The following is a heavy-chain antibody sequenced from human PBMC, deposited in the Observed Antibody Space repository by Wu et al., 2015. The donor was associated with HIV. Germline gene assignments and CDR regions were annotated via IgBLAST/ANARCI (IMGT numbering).Heavy chain of an antibody. CDR2: MNPNSGNT. J-gene: IGHJ6*03. D-gene: IGHD3-3*01. CDR3: ARSGYPDYYYYYMDV. Sequence: QAHLVQSGAEVKNPGASVKVSCKASGYTFTSYDINWVRQATGQGLEWMGWMNPNSGNTGYAQKFQGRVTMTRNTSISTAYMELSSLRSEDTAVYYCARSGYPDYYYYYMDVWGKGTTVTVSS. V-gene: IGHV1-8*01. CDR1: GYTFTSYD.